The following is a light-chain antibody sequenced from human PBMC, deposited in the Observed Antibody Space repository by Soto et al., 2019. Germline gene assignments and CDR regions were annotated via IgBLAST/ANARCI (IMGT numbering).Light chain of an antibody. J-gene: IGKJ2*01. CDR1: QDISNY. CDR3: QMYKNAQSP. Sequence: DIQMTQSPSSLSASVGDRVTITCRASQDISNYLAWYQQKPGKVPKLLIYAASTLQSGVPSRFSGSGSVTDFSPTINSLQHIEFATYFLQMYKNAQSPFAQGTKLEIK. CDR2: AAS. V-gene: IGKV1-27*01.